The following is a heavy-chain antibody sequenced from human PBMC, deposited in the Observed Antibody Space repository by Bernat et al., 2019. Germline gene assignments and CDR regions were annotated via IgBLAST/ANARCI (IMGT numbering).Heavy chain of an antibody. Sequence: QLQLQESGPGLVKPSETLSLSCTVSGGSISSSSHYWGWIRQPSEKGLEWIGAIYYSGNTYSNPSLKSRLTRSVDTSKSQVSLKLSAVAAADTAVYYCAAIDYARGLDYWGQGTLVTVSS. CDR2: IYYSGNT. CDR1: GGSISSSSHY. D-gene: IGHD4-17*01. J-gene: IGHJ4*02. CDR3: AAIDYARGLDY. V-gene: IGHV4-39*01.